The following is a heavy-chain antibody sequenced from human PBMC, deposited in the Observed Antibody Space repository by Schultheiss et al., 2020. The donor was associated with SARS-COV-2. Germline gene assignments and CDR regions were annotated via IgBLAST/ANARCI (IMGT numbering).Heavy chain of an antibody. J-gene: IGHJ6*03. CDR3: ARRGGYCSSTSCYTRVYYYYYYMDV. V-gene: IGHV4-59*08. CDR2: IYYSGST. CDR1: GGSISSYY. D-gene: IGHD2-2*02. Sequence: SETLSLTCTVSGGSISSYYWSWIRQPPGKGLEWIGYIYYSGSTNYNPSLKSRVTISVDTSKNQFSLKLSSVTAADTAVYYCARRGGYCSSTSCYTRVYYYYYYMDVWGKGTTVTVSS.